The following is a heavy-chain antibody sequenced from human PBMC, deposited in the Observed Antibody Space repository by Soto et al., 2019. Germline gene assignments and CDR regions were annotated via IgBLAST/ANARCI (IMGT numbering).Heavy chain of an antibody. CDR2: ISSSSSYI. CDR1: GFTFSSYS. CDR3: ARAAQIAARPRWFDP. J-gene: IGHJ5*02. V-gene: IGHV3-21*01. Sequence: EVQLVESGGGLVKPGGSPRLSCAASGFTFSSYSMNWVRQAPGKGLEWVSSISSSSSYIYYADSVKGRFTISRDNAKNSLYLQMNSLRAEDTAVYYCARAAQIAARPRWFDPWGQGTLVTVSS. D-gene: IGHD6-6*01.